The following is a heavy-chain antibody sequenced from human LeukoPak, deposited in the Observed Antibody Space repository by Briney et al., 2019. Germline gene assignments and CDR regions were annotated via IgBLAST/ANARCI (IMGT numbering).Heavy chain of an antibody. CDR2: IYYGGST. J-gene: IGHJ6*02. CDR1: GDSMTSSNHS. Sequence: SETLSLTCTVSGDSMTSSNHSWVWIRQPPGKGLEWIGSIYYGGSTYYNPSLKSRFTISPYTSKNQFSLKVNTVTAADTAVYHCARRSHCTGDSCYPVWGQGTTVTVSS. D-gene: IGHD2-15*01. CDR3: ARRSHCTGDSCYPV. V-gene: IGHV4-39*01.